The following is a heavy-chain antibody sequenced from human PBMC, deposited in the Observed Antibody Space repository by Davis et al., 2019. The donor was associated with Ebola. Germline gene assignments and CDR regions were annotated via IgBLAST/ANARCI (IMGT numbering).Heavy chain of an antibody. Sequence: MPSETLSLTCTVSGGSISSYYWSWIRQPPGKGLEWIGYIYYSGSTYYTPSLKSRVTISVDTSKNQFSLKLSSVTAADTAVYYCASLGIAAAGRGPYYYYGMDVWGQGTTVTVSS. V-gene: IGHV4-59*08. CDR2: IYYSGST. CDR1: GGSISSYY. D-gene: IGHD6-13*01. J-gene: IGHJ6*02. CDR3: ASLGIAAAGRGPYYYYGMDV.